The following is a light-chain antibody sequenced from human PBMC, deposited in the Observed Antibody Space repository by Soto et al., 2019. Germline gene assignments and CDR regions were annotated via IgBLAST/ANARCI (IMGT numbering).Light chain of an antibody. CDR3: MQATQSYT. CDR1: QSLVHIDGNTY. J-gene: IGKJ2*01. Sequence: DIVLTQTRLSSPVTLGQPASISCRSSQSLVHIDGNTYFNWLQQRPGQPLRLLIYKISNRFPGVPDRFSGSGAGTDFTLKISRVEAEDVGVYYCMQATQSYTFGQGTRLEIK. CDR2: KIS. V-gene: IGKV2-24*01.